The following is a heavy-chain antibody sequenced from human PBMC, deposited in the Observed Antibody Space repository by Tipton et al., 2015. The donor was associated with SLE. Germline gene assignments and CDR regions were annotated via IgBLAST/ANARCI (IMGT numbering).Heavy chain of an antibody. CDR2: IYHTGTT. CDR1: GYTFNSYG. D-gene: IGHD4-17*01. V-gene: IGHV1-18*01. Sequence: QSGAEVKKPGASVKVSCKASGYTFNSYGVSWVRQAPGQGLEWIGYIYHTGTTNYNPSLQSRVSISRDTSTKQVSLNLKSVTAADTALYYCARRPRVTTESWFDPWGQGTLVTVSS. J-gene: IGHJ5*02. CDR3: ARRPRVTTESWFDP.